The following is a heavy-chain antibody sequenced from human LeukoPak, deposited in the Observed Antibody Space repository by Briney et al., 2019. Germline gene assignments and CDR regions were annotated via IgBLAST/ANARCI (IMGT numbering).Heavy chain of an antibody. CDR2: ISGSGGST. J-gene: IGHJ5*02. V-gene: IGHV3-23*01. CDR3: ARVVAAAGVNWFDP. Sequence: GGSLRLSCAASGFTFSSYAMSWVRQAPGKGRNGVSPISGSGGSTYYADSVKGRFTISRDNSKNTLYLQMNSLRAEDTAVYYCARVVAAAGVNWFDPWGQGTLVTVSS. CDR1: GFTFSSYA. D-gene: IGHD6-13*01.